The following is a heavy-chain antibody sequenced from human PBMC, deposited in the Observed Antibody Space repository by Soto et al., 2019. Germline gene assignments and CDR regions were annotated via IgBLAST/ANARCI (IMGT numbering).Heavy chain of an antibody. V-gene: IGHV1-2*04. CDR1: GYTFTGYY. J-gene: IGHJ4*02. D-gene: IGHD6-19*01. CDR2: VNPNSGGT. Sequence: ASVKVSCKASGYTFTGYYIHWVRQAPGQGLEWMGWVNPNSGGTNYAQKFQGWITMTRDTSISTAYMELSRLRSDDTAVYYCVTSRVSIAVAGETEYYFDYWGQGTLVTVSS. CDR3: VTSRVSIAVAGETEYYFDY.